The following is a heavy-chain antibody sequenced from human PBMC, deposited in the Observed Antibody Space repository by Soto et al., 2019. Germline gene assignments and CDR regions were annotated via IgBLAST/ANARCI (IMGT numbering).Heavy chain of an antibody. Sequence: ASVKVSCKASGYTFTSYDINWVRQATGQGLEWMGWMNPNSGNTGYAQKFQGRVTMTRNTSISTAYMELSSLRSEDTAVYYCARVSAVTTYYYYYYMDVWGKGTTVTVS. CDR1: GYTFTSYD. J-gene: IGHJ6*03. CDR3: ARVSAVTTYYYYYYMDV. D-gene: IGHD4-17*01. V-gene: IGHV1-8*01. CDR2: MNPNSGNT.